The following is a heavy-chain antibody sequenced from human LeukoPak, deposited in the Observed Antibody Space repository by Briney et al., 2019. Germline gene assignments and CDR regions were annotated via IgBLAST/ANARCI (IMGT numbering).Heavy chain of an antibody. CDR3: ARDYSGQWEQLTGWWIDP. D-gene: IGHD1-26*01. J-gene: IGHJ5*02. V-gene: IGHV1-46*01. CDR1: GYTFGTHW. Sequence: ASVKVSCKPSGYTFGTHWMHWVRQAPGQGLEWMAIINPSGDFRSYAQKFQGRVTVTRDMSTRTVYMELSDLRPEDTALYYCARDYSGQWEQLTGWWIDPWGQGTLVIVSS. CDR2: INPSGDFR.